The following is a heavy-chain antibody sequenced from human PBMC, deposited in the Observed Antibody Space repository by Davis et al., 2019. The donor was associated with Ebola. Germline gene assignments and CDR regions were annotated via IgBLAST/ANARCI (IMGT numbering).Heavy chain of an antibody. CDR2: ISYDGSNK. CDR3: ATNCSGASCSSGGDY. J-gene: IGHJ4*02. D-gene: IGHD2-15*01. V-gene: IGHV3-30*04. CDR1: GFTFSSYA. Sequence: GESLKISCAASGFTFSSYAMHWVRQAPGKGLEWVALISYDGSNKYYADSVKGRFTISRDNFKKMLYLVMNNLRADDTALYYCATNCSGASCSSGGDYWGQGTLVTVSS.